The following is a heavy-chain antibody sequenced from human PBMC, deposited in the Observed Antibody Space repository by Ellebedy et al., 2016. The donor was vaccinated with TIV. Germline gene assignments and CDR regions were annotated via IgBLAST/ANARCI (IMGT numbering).Heavy chain of an antibody. CDR3: ARDLGITIFGEHYGMDV. CDR1: GGTFSSYA. CDR2: IIPILGIA. Sequence: AASVKVSCKASGGTFSSYAISWVRQAPGQGLEWMGRIIPILGIANYAQKFQGRVTITADKSTSTAYMELSSLRSEDTAVYYCARDLGITIFGEHYGMDVWGQGTTVTVSS. D-gene: IGHD3-3*01. J-gene: IGHJ6*02. V-gene: IGHV1-69*04.